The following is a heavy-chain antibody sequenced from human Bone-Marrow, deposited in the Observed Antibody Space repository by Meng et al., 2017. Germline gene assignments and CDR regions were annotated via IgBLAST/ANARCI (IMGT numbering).Heavy chain of an antibody. J-gene: IGHJ4*02. CDR3: ARGSGSGSYHS. CDR2: IIPIFGTA. D-gene: IGHD1-26*01. Sequence: QGQAGESGDAVTKPGSSLKVACKASGGTFSSYAISWVRQAPGQGLEWMGGIIPIFGTANYAQKFQGRVTITADKSTSTAYMELRSLRSDDTAVYYCARGSGSGSYHSWGQGTLVTVSS. V-gene: IGHV1-69*06. CDR1: GGTFSSYA.